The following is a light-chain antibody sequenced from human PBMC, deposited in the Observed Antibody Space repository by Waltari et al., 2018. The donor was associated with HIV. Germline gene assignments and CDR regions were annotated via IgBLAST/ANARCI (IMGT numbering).Light chain of an antibody. CDR3: QQYGSSPRT. CDR1: QSVKSD. CDR2: DAS. V-gene: IGKV3-20*01. Sequence: EIVMTQSPAALSVFLGESVTLSCRASQSVKSDLAWYQKKPGQAPSLLIYDASNRATGIPDRFSGSGSGTDFTLTISRLEPEDFAVYYCQQYGSSPRTFGQGTKVEIK. J-gene: IGKJ1*01.